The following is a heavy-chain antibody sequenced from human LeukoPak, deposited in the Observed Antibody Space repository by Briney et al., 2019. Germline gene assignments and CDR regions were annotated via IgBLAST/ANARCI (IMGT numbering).Heavy chain of an antibody. V-gene: IGHV3-23*01. CDR2: ISGSGGST. Sequence: GGSLRLSCAASRITFSSYAMSWVRQAPGMGLEWVSGISGSGGSTYYADSVKRRFTISRDNSKRTLYLQMNSLRAADTAVYYCAKGPHHDFWSGYYHTSWGQGTLVTVSS. D-gene: IGHD3-3*01. CDR1: RITFSSYA. CDR3: AKGPHHDFWSGYYHTS. J-gene: IGHJ5*02.